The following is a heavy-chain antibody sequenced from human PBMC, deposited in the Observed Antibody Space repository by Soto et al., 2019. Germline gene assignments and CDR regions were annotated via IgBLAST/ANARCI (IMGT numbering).Heavy chain of an antibody. Sequence: GGSLRLSCAASGFTFSSYALSWVRQAPGKGLEWVSGIKQDGTGTYYVDSVKGRFTISRANAKNSLYLQMNSLRDEDTAVYYCARALAAAEYYFDYWGQGTLVTVSS. D-gene: IGHD6-13*01. J-gene: IGHJ4*02. CDR2: IKQDGTGT. CDR1: GFTFSSYA. CDR3: ARALAAAEYYFDY. V-gene: IGHV3-7*03.